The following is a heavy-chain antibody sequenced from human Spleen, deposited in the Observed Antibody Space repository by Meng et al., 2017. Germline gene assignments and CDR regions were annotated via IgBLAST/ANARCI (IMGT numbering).Heavy chain of an antibody. CDR2: IIPIFGTA. V-gene: IGHV1-69*06. Sequence: SVKVSCKASGGTFSSYAISWVRQAPGQGLEWMGGIIPIFGTANYAQKFQGRVTITADKSTSTAYMELSSLRSEDTAVYYCARKYYFDSGNYYPFDYWGQGALVTVSS. D-gene: IGHD3-22*01. J-gene: IGHJ4*02. CDR3: ARKYYFDSGNYYPFDY. CDR1: GGTFSSYA.